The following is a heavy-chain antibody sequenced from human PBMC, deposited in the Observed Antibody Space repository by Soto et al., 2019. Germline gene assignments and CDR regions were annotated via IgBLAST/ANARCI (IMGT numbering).Heavy chain of an antibody. J-gene: IGHJ4*02. CDR3: PGIHGPQGSLDY. Sequence: ASETLSLTCAVSGGSIDSGAFSLSWIRQPPGKGLEWIGYVTHSGTAYSIPSLNGRLTLSVDSSQTQFSLKLTSVTAAASALYYCPGIHGPQGSLDYWGRGILVTVSS. CDR1: GGSIDSGAFS. CDR2: VTHSGTA. V-gene: IGHV4-30-2*01.